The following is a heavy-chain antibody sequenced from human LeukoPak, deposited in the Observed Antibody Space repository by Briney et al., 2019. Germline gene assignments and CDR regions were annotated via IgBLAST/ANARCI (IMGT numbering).Heavy chain of an antibody. CDR2: IYPDDSDT. D-gene: IGHD1-26*01. V-gene: IGHV5-51*01. Sequence: GESLKISCKGSGYSFTRSWIGWVRQMPGKGLEWMGSIYPDDSDTRYSPSFQGQVTISADKSISTAYLQWSSLKASDTAMYYCARLSGSYSDYWGQGTLVTVSS. J-gene: IGHJ4*02. CDR1: GYSFTRSW. CDR3: ARLSGSYSDY.